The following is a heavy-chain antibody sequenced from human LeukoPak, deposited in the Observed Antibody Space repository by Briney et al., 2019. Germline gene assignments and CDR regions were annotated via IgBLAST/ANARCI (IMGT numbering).Heavy chain of an antibody. D-gene: IGHD6-13*01. CDR1: GFTFGDYA. CDR2: ISGSGGST. CDR3: ARDSGYSSSWYRRYYYYYMDV. Sequence: GGSLRLSCTVSGFTFGDYAMDWVRQVPGKGLEWVSAISGSGGSTYYADSVKGRFTISRDNSKNTLYLQMNSLRAEDTAVYYCARDSGYSSSWYRRYYYYYMDVWGKGTTVTISS. V-gene: IGHV3-23*01. J-gene: IGHJ6*03.